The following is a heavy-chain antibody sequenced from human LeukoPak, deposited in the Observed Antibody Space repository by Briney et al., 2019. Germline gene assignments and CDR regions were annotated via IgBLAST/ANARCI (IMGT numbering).Heavy chain of an antibody. CDR3: ARGEDIVATSFDY. D-gene: IGHD5-12*01. V-gene: IGHV4-59*12. J-gene: IGHJ4*02. Sequence: SETLSLTCTVSGGSISSYYWSWIRQPPGKGLEWIGYIYYSGSTNYNPSLKSRVTISVDTSKNQFSLQLNSVTPEDTAVYYCARGEDIVATSFDYWGQGTLVTVSS. CDR1: GGSISSYY. CDR2: IYYSGST.